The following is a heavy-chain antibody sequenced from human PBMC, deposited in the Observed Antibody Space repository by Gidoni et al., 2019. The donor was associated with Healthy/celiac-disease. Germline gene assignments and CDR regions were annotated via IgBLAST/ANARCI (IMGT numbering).Heavy chain of an antibody. Sequence: EVQLLESGGGLVQPGGSLRVSCAASGFTVSSYAMGWVRQAPGKGLEWVSAISGSGGSTYYADSVKVRFTISRDNSKNTLYLQMNSLRAEDTAVYYCAKDPRRDGYNLVDYWGQGTLVTVSS. CDR2: ISGSGGST. CDR1: GFTVSSYA. CDR3: AKDPRRDGYNLVDY. V-gene: IGHV3-23*01. J-gene: IGHJ4*02. D-gene: IGHD5-12*01.